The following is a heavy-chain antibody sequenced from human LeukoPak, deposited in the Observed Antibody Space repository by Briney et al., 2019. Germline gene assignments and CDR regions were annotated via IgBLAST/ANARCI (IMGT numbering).Heavy chain of an antibody. CDR2: IYYSGST. D-gene: IGHD3-3*02. CDR3: ARHIRGYPHNHYGMDV. Sequence: SETLSLTCTVSGGSISSYYWIRIPQPPGKGLKWIGDIYYSGSTNYNPSLKSRVTISVDTSKNQFSLKLSSVTAADTAVYYCARHIRGYPHNHYGMDVWGQGTTVTVSS. V-gene: IGHV4-59*08. CDR1: GGSISSYY. J-gene: IGHJ6*02.